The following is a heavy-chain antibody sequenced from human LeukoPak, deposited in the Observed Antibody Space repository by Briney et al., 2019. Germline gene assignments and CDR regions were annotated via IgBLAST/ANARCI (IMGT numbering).Heavy chain of an antibody. D-gene: IGHD6-13*01. J-gene: IGHJ4*02. CDR2: IYYSGST. Sequence: SSQTLSLTCTVSGGSISSGDYYWSWLRQHPGKGLEWIGYIYYSGSTYYNPSLKSRVTISVDTSKNQFSLKLSSVTAADTAVYYCARWMYSSSWYYVDYWGQGTLVTVSS. CDR1: GGSISSGDYY. V-gene: IGHV4-31*03. CDR3: ARWMYSSSWYYVDY.